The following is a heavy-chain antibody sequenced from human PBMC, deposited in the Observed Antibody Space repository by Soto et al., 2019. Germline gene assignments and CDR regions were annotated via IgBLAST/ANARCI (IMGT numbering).Heavy chain of an antibody. Sequence: GGSLRLSCAASGFTLSNYAIHWVRQSPGKGLEWVALISYDGSNKYYADSVKGQFTISRDNSKNTLYLQMNSLRAEDTAVYYCARDNSGYYNGYFDYWGQGALVTVS. J-gene: IGHJ4*02. V-gene: IGHV3-30*04. CDR2: ISYDGSNK. CDR1: GFTLSNYA. CDR3: ARDNSGYYNGYFDY. D-gene: IGHD3-22*01.